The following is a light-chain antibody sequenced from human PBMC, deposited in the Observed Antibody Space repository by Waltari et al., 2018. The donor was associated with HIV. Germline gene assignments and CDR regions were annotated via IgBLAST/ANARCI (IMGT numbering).Light chain of an antibody. Sequence: EIVLTQSPGTLSLSPGERSTLSYRTRQSISSSSLAWYQQKPGQAPRLLICCLFTRATGIPDRFSGSWYWTDITRTISRLEPEDFAVYYCQHYGSSPLTFGPGTKVDIK. V-gene: IGKV3-20*01. CDR1: QSISSSS. CDR2: CLF. CDR3: QHYGSSPLT. J-gene: IGKJ3*01.